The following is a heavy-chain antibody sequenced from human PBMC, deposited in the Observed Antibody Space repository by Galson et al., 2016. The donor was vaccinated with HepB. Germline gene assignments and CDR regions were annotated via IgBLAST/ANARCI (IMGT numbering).Heavy chain of an antibody. J-gene: IGHJ5*02. Sequence: SLRLSCAASGFTFSSYSLIWVRQAPGKGLEWVSSISHNNYNIYYADSVKGRFTISRDNAKNSLYLHMNSLRGEDTVVYYCARGPPAGLSGYGPDLWGQGTLVTVSS. CDR1: GFTFSSYS. D-gene: IGHD5-12*01. CDR2: ISHNNYNI. V-gene: IGHV3-21*01. CDR3: ARGPPAGLSGYGPDL.